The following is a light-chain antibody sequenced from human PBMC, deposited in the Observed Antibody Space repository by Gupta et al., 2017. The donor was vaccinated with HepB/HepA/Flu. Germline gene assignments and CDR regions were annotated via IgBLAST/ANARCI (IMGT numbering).Light chain of an antibody. J-gene: IGLJ2*01. CDR2: VEGSGNY. V-gene: IGLV4-60*03. CDR1: GGYSTHI. CDR3: ETWDSNTQI. Sequence: QPVLTQSSSASASLGSSVKLTCTLSGGYSTHIIAWHQQQPGKAPRYLMKVEGSGNYNKGSGVSDRVSGSSSAAALSLTISNLQSEDDSYYYSETWDSNTQIFGGGTKLTVL.